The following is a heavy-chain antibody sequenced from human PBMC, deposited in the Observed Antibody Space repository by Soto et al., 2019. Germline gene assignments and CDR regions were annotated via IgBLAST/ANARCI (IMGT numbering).Heavy chain of an antibody. J-gene: IGHJ3*02. CDR2: ISWNSGSI. CDR3: AKGGFNLWDYDAFDI. Sequence: EVQLVESGGGLVQPGRSLRLSCAASGFTFDDYAMHWVRQAPGKGLEWVSGISWNSGSIGYADSVKGRFTISRDNAKNALYLQMNGLRAEDTALYYCAKGGFNLWDYDAFDIWGQGTMVTVSS. V-gene: IGHV3-9*01. D-gene: IGHD1-26*01. CDR1: GFTFDDYA.